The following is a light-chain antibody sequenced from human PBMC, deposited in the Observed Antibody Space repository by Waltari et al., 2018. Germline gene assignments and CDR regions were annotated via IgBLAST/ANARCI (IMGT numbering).Light chain of an antibody. CDR2: EVS. J-gene: IGLJ2*01. CDR1: SSDVGSYNR. CDR3: SSYTSSSTFLVV. Sequence: QSALTQPPSLSGSPGQSVTISCTGTSSDVGSYNRLSWYQQPPGTAPKLMIYEVSNRPSGVPDRFSGSKSGNTASLTISGLQAEDEADYYCSSYTSSSTFLVVFGGGTKLTVL. V-gene: IGLV2-18*02.